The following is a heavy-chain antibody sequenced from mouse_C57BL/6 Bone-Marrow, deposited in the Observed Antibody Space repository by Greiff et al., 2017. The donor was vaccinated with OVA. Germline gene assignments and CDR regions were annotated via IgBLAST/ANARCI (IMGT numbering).Heavy chain of an antibody. CDR2: INPSSDYT. J-gene: IGHJ2*01. CDR1: GYTFTSYW. Sequence: QVHVKQSGAELAKPGASVKLSCKASGYTFTSYWMHWVKQRPGQGLEWIGYINPSSDYTKYNQKFKDKATLTADKSSSTAYMQLSSLTYEDSAVYYCARLIYDGYYVPFDYWGQGTTLTVSS. V-gene: IGHV1-7*01. D-gene: IGHD2-3*01. CDR3: ARLIYDGYYVPFDY.